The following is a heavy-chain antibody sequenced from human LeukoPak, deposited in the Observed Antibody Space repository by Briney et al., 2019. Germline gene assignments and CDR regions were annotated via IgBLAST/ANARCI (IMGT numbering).Heavy chain of an antibody. J-gene: IGHJ4*02. D-gene: IGHD4-23*01. CDR3: AKDNVYGGTLDY. CDR2: ISYDGSNK. Sequence: GGSLRLSCAASGFTFSSYGMHWVRQAPGKGLEWVAVISYDGSNKYYADSVKGRFTISRDNSKNTLYLQMNSLGAEDTAVYYCAKDNVYGGTLDYWGQGTLVTVSS. V-gene: IGHV3-30*18. CDR1: GFTFSSYG.